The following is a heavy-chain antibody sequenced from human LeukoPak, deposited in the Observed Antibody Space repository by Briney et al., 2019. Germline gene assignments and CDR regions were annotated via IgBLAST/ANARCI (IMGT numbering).Heavy chain of an antibody. V-gene: IGHV4-30-2*01. CDR1: GGSISSGGYY. Sequence: SETLSLTCTVSGGSISSGGYYWSWIRQPPGKGLEWIGYIYHSGSTYYNPSLKSRVTISVDRSKNQFSLKLSSVTAADTAVYYCARGSGDFWSGLGGRKPEGRYMDVWGKGTTVTVSS. CDR2: IYHSGST. J-gene: IGHJ6*03. D-gene: IGHD3-3*01. CDR3: ARGSGDFWSGLGGRKPEGRYMDV.